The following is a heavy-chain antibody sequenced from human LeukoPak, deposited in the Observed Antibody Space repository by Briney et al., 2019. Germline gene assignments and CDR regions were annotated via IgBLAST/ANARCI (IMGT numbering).Heavy chain of an antibody. D-gene: IGHD3-10*01. J-gene: IGHJ6*03. CDR2: IYPGDSNT. CDR1: GYSFTSYW. Sequence: GESLKISCKGSGYSFTSYWIGWVRQMPGKGLEWMGIIYPGDSNTRYSPSFQGQVTISADKFISTAYLQWSSLKASDTAMYYCARHVEVRGVITYYYMDVWGKGTTVTVSS. V-gene: IGHV5-51*01. CDR3: ARHVEVRGVITYYYMDV.